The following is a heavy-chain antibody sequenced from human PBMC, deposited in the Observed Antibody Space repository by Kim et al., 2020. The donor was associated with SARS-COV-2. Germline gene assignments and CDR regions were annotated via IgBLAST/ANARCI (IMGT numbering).Heavy chain of an antibody. CDR1: GFTFSSYS. D-gene: IGHD6-13*01. CDR3: ASIAAAGFETYYYYGMDV. CDR2: ISSSSSYI. V-gene: IGHV3-21*01. Sequence: GGSLRLSCAASGFTFSSYSMNWVRQAPAKGLEWVSSISSSSSYIYYADSVKGRFTISRDNAKNSLYLQMNSLRAEDTAVYYCASIAAAGFETYYYYGMDVWGQGTTVTVSS. J-gene: IGHJ6*02.